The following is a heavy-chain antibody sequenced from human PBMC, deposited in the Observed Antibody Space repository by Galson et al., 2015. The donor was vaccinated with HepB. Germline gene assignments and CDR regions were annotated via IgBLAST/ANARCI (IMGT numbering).Heavy chain of an antibody. V-gene: IGHV1-2*06. CDR3: ARWGVGYCSSTSCRTYYYYYMDV. CDR1: GYTFTGYY. Sequence: SVKVSCKASGYTFTGYYMHWVRQAPGQGLEWMGRINPNSGGTNYAQKFQGRVTMTRDTSISTAYMELSRLRSDDTAVYYCARWGVGYCSSTSCRTYYYYYMDVWGKGTTVTVSS. J-gene: IGHJ6*03. D-gene: IGHD2-2*01. CDR2: INPNSGGT.